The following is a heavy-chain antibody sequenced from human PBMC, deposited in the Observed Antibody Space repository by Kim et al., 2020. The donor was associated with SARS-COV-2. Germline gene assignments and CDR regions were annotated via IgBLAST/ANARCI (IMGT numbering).Heavy chain of an antibody. Sequence: SETLSLTCTVSGGSISSYYWSWIRQPAGKGLEWIGRIYTSGSTNYNPSLKSRVTMSVDTSKNQFSLKLSSVTAADTAVYYCASQDIVVVPAAMGVGGRGDWFDPWGQGTLVTVSS. D-gene: IGHD2-2*01. J-gene: IGHJ5*02. CDR3: ASQDIVVVPAAMGVGGRGDWFDP. CDR2: IYTSGST. CDR1: GGSISSYY. V-gene: IGHV4-4*07.